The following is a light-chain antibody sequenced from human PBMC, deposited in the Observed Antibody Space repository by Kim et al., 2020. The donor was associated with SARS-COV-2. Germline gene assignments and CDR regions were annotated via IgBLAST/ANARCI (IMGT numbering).Light chain of an antibody. CDR3: ATWDDSLSGSV. Sequence: GQRVTISCSGSSSSVESNYVYWYQQHPGRAPQLLIFRNDQRPSGVPDRFSASKSGTSASLTISGLRPEDEAEYHRATWDDSLSGSVFGTGTQLTVL. CDR2: RND. V-gene: IGLV1-47*01. CDR1: SSSVESNY. J-gene: IGLJ1*01.